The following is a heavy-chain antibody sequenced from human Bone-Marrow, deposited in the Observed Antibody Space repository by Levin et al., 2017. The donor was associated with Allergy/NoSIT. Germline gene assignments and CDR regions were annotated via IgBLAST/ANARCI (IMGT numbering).Heavy chain of an antibody. CDR1: GFTFSNYA. J-gene: IGHJ4*02. Sequence: GGSLRLSCAASGFTFSNYAMSWVRQAPGKGLEWVSGIYGGGGEIYYADSVKGRFTVSRDDSQNTLNLQMSSLRAEDTAVYYCAKDFQSGTAGSTFFGYWGPGTLVTVSS. CDR3: AKDFQSGTAGSTFFGY. V-gene: IGHV3-23*01. D-gene: IGHD1-26*01. CDR2: IYGGGGEI.